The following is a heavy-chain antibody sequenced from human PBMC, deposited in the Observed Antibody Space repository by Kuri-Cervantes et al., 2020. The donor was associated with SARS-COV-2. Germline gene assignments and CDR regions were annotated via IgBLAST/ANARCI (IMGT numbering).Heavy chain of an antibody. CDR2: INPSGGST. CDR3: ARDVGYGGTYELDITYFDY. CDR1: GYTFTSYY. J-gene: IGHJ4*02. D-gene: IGHD4-23*01. V-gene: IGHV1-46*01. Sequence: ASVKVSCKASGYTFTSYYMHWVRQAPGQGLEWMGIINPSGGSTSYAQKFQGRVTMTRDTSTSTVYMELSSLRFEDTAVYFCARDVGYGGTYELDITYFDYWGQGTLVTVSS.